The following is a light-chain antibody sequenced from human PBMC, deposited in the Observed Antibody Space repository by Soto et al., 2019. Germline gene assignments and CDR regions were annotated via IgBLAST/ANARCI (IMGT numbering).Light chain of an antibody. J-gene: IGLJ1*01. CDR1: SSDVGSYNL. CDR3: SSYAGSSTYV. Sequence: QSALTQPASVSGSPGQSITISCTGTSSDVGSYNLVSWYQQHPGKAPKLMIYEVSKRPSGVSNRFSGSKSGNTASLTISGLQAEDEADYYCSSYAGSSTYVFGPGTKLTVL. V-gene: IGLV2-23*02. CDR2: EVS.